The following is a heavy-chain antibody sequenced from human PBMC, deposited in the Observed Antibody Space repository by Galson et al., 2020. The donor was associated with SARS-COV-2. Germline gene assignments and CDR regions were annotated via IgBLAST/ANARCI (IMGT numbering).Heavy chain of an antibody. D-gene: IGHD6-13*01. CDR1: GYSISSGYY. CDR3: ARIQQLVTIDY. CDR2: IYQSGDT. Sequence: SETLSLTCTVSGYSISSGYYWGWIRQPPGKGLEWIGIIYQSGDTYYNPSLKSRVTISVDTPKNQFSLRLSSVTAADTAVYYCARIQQLVTIDYWGQGTLVTVSS. V-gene: IGHV4-38-2*02. J-gene: IGHJ4*02.